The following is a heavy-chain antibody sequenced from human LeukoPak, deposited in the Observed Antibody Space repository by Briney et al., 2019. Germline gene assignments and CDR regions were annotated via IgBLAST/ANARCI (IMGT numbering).Heavy chain of an antibody. CDR3: TTDSTLAYCGGDCYPAIDY. D-gene: IGHD2-21*02. Sequence: KTGGSLRLSCAASGFTFSNAWMNWVRQAPGKGLEWVGRIKSKTDGGTTDYAAPVKGRFTISRDDSKNTLYLQMNSLKTEDTAVYYCTTDSTLAYCGGDCYPAIDYWGQGTLVTVSS. CDR2: IKSKTDGGTT. J-gene: IGHJ4*02. CDR1: GFTFSNAW. V-gene: IGHV3-15*07.